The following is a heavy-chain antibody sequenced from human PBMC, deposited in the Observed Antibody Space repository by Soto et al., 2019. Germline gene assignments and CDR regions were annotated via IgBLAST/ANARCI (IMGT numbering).Heavy chain of an antibody. CDR2: TSYDGSNK. CDR3: AKDSGSYWDYFDY. J-gene: IGHJ4*02. D-gene: IGHD1-26*01. CDR1: GFTFSSYG. V-gene: IGHV3-30*18. Sequence: QVQLVESGGGVVQPGRSLRLSCAASGFTFSSYGMHWVRQVPGKGLEWVAVTSYDGSNKYYADSVKGRFTISRDNSKNTLYLQMNSLRAEDTAVYYCAKDSGSYWDYFDYWGQGTLVTVSS.